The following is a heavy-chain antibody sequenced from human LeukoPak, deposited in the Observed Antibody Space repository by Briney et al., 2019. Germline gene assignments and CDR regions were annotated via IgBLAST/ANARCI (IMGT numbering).Heavy chain of an antibody. D-gene: IGHD5-18*01. CDR2: ISESGSGT. J-gene: IGHJ4*02. Sequence: PGGSLRLSCAASGFTVSSNYMSWVRQAPGKGLEWVSAISESGSGTYYADSVKGRFTISRDNSKDTLSLQMNSLRAEDTAVYYCAKDIAQGYTFGSTEQDYWGQGTLVTVSS. V-gene: IGHV3-23*01. CDR1: GFTVSSNY. CDR3: AKDIAQGYTFGSTEQDY.